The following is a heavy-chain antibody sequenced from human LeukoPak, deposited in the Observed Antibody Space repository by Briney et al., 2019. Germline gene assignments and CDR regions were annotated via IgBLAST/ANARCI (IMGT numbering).Heavy chain of an antibody. CDR1: GGTFSIYA. J-gene: IGHJ2*01. CDR2: IIPIFGTA. CDR3: AREQNPNDYGGNSAGLWYFDL. V-gene: IGHV1-69*13. Sequence: ASVKVSCTASGGTFSIYAISWVRQAPGHGLEWMGGIIPIFGTANYAQKFQGRVTITADESTSTAYMELSSLRSEDTAVYYCAREQNPNDYGGNSAGLWYFDLWGRGTLVTVSS. D-gene: IGHD4-23*01.